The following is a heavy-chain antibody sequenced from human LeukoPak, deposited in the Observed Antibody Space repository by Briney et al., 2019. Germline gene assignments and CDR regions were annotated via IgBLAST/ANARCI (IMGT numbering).Heavy chain of an antibody. V-gene: IGHV3-30*01. Sequence: PGRSLRLSCAASGFTFNSYAMHWVRQAPGKGLEWVAVISYDGSNKYYADSVKGRFTISRDNSKNTLYLQMNSLRAEDTAVYYCARENYYYYMDVWGKGTTVTVSS. CDR1: GFTFNSYA. CDR3: ARENYYYYMDV. CDR2: ISYDGSNK. J-gene: IGHJ6*03.